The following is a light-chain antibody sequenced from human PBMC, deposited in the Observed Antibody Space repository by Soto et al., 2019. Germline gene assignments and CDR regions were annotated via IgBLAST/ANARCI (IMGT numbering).Light chain of an antibody. V-gene: IGKV1-8*01. Sequence: IQSTQSPSSLSASTGDRVTITGRATQGISSYLAWYQQQPGKAPKLLIYAASTLQRGVPSRFSGSGSGTDFTLTISSLQPDDFATYYCQHYNSYSEAFGQGTKVDIK. J-gene: IGKJ1*01. CDR1: QGISSY. CDR2: AAS. CDR3: QHYNSYSEA.